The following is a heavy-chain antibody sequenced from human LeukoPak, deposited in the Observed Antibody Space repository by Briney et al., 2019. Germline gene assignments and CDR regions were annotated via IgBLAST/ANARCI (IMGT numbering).Heavy chain of an antibody. CDR1: GFTFSSYA. V-gene: IGHV3-23*01. D-gene: IGHD3-10*01. J-gene: IGHJ6*02. Sequence: AGGSLRLSCAASGFTFSSYAMSWVRQAPGKGLEWVSVISGSGGSTYYADSVKGRFTISRDKSKDTLFLQMNSLRAEDTAVYYCAKGPLYYDGSGRYSYYGMDVWGQGTTVTVSS. CDR2: ISGSGGST. CDR3: AKGPLYYDGSGRYSYYGMDV.